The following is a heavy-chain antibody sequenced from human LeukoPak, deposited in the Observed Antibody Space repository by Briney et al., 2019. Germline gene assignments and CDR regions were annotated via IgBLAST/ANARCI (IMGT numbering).Heavy chain of an antibody. D-gene: IGHD4-17*01. J-gene: IGHJ4*02. CDR2: INHSGST. CDR3: ARSDYGDEYYFDY. Sequence: PSETLSLTCAVYGGSFSGYYWSWIRQPPGKGLEWIGEINHSGSTYYNPSLKSRVTISVDRSKNQFSLKLSSVTAADTVVYYCARSDYGDEYYFDYWGQGTLVTVSS. V-gene: IGHV4-34*01. CDR1: GGSFSGYY.